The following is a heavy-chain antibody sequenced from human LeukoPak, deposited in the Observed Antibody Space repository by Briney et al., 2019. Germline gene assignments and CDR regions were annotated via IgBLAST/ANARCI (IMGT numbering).Heavy chain of an antibody. Sequence: GGSLRLSCAASGFTVSSNYMSWVRQAPGKGLEWVSVIYSGDNTYYADSVKGRFTIYRDNSKNTMYLQMNSLRAEDTAVYYCARGSPAGTLGAFDIWGQGTMVTVSS. CDR1: GFTVSSNY. CDR3: ARGSPAGTLGAFDI. D-gene: IGHD6-13*01. V-gene: IGHV3-53*01. CDR2: IYSGDNT. J-gene: IGHJ3*02.